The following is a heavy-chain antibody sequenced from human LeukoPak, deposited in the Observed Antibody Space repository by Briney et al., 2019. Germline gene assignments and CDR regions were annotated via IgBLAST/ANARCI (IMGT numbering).Heavy chain of an antibody. CDR3: AKSTTKAHYYDSSGYPY. CDR1: GFTFSSYA. J-gene: IGHJ4*02. D-gene: IGHD3-22*01. Sequence: GGSLRPSCAASGFTFSSYAMSWVRQAPGKGLEWVSAISGSGGSTYYADSVKGRFTISRDNSKNTLYLQMNSLRAEDTAVYYCAKSTTKAHYYDSSGYPYWGQGTLVTVSS. V-gene: IGHV3-23*01. CDR2: ISGSGGST.